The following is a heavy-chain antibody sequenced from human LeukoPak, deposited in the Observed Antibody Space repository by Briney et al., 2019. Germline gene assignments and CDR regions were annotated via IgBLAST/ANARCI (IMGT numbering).Heavy chain of an antibody. CDR2: IYYSGST. Sequence: PSETLSLTCTVSGGSISSYYWSWIRQLPGKGLEWIGYIYYSGSTNYNPSLKSRVTISVDTSKNQFSLKLSSVTAADTAVYYCAREVNYYDSSGFDYWGQGTLVTVSS. CDR1: GGSISSYY. D-gene: IGHD3-22*01. J-gene: IGHJ4*02. V-gene: IGHV4-59*01. CDR3: AREVNYYDSSGFDY.